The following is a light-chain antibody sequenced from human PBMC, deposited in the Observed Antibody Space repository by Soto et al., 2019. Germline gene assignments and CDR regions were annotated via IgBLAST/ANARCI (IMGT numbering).Light chain of an antibody. CDR3: CSFAGSPLYV. CDR2: DVS. Sequence: QSVLTQPRSVSGSPGQSVTISCTGTSSDIGGYSYVSWYQHHPGKVPKLVIYDVSKRPSGVPDRFSGSKSGNTASLTISGLQAEDEADYYCCSFAGSPLYVFGSGTKVTVL. J-gene: IGLJ1*01. V-gene: IGLV2-11*01. CDR1: SSDIGGYSY.